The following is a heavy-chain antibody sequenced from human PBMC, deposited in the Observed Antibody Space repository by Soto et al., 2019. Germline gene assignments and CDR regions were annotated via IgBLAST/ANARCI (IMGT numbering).Heavy chain of an antibody. CDR3: AREVALVVGATNAFDI. J-gene: IGHJ3*02. V-gene: IGHV3-74*01. CDR1: GFTFSRYW. D-gene: IGHD1-26*01. Sequence: VGSLRLSCAASGFTFSRYWMHWVRQAPGKGLVWVSRINSDGSSTSYADSVKGRFTISRDNAKNTLYLQMNSLRAEDTAVYYCAREVALVVGATNAFDIWGQGSMVTVSS. CDR2: INSDGSST.